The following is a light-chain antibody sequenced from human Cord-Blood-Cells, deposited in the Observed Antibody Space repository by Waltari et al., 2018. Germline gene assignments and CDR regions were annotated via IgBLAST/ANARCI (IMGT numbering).Light chain of an antibody. CDR2: DAS. CDR1: QDISNY. Sequence: DIQMTQSPSSLSASVGDRVTITCQASQDISNYLNWYQQKQGKAPKLLIYDASNLETGVPSRFSGSVSGTDFTFTISSLQPEDIATYYCQQYDNLPSYTFGQGTKLEIK. V-gene: IGKV1-33*01. J-gene: IGKJ2*01. CDR3: QQYDNLPSYT.